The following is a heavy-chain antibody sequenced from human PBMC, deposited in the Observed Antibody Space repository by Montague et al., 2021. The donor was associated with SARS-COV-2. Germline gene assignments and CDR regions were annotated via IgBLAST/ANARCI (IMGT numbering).Heavy chain of an antibody. CDR3: ARHYGVVVPDTIYYYYGIDV. V-gene: IGHV4-39*01. D-gene: IGHD2-2*01. J-gene: IGHJ6*02. CDR1: GGSISSSSYY. Sequence: SETLSLTCTVSGGSISSSSYYWGWIRQPPGKGLEWIGSIYYSGSTYYNPSLKSRVTISVDTSKNQFSLRLNSVTAADTAVYYCARHYGVVVPDTIYYYYGIDVWGQGTTVTVSS. CDR2: IYYSGST.